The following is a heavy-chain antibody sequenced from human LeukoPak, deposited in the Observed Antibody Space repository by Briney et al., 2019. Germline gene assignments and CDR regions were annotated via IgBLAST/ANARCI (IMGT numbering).Heavy chain of an antibody. Sequence: SVKVSCKASGGTFSSYAISWVRQAPGQGLEWMGGIIPIFGTANYAQKFQGRVTITADKSTSTAYMELSSLRSEDTAVYYCATVEMATITAPDYWGQGTLVTVSS. V-gene: IGHV1-69*06. J-gene: IGHJ4*02. CDR3: ATVEMATITAPDY. D-gene: IGHD5-24*01. CDR1: GGTFSSYA. CDR2: IIPIFGTA.